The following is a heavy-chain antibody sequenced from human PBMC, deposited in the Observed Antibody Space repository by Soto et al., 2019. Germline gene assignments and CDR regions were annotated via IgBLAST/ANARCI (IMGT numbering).Heavy chain of an antibody. V-gene: IGHV3-48*03. Sequence: PGESLRLSCAASGFSFNTYEMNWVRQAPGKGLEWVSYISTSGSTIYYADSVKGRFTISRDNGKNSLYLQMNSLRAEDTAVYYCAYGGSCDYWGQGTQVTVSS. J-gene: IGHJ4*02. CDR3: AYGGSCDY. CDR2: ISTSGSTI. CDR1: GFSFNTYE. D-gene: IGHD1-26*01.